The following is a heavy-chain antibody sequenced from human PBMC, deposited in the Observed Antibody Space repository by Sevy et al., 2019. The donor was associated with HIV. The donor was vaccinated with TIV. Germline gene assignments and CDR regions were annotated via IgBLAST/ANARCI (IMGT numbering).Heavy chain of an antibody. V-gene: IGHV3-48*02. CDR2: ISSSSSTI. Sequence: GGSLRLSCAASGFTFSSYSMNWVRQAPGKGLEWVSYISSSSSTIYYADSVKGRFTISRDNAKNSLYLQMNSLRDEDRAGYYCAGGDVGTDKYTLNYYYGMDVWGQGTTVTVSS. J-gene: IGHJ6*02. CDR3: AGGDVGTDKYTLNYYYGMDV. D-gene: IGHD5-18*01. CDR1: GFTFSSYS.